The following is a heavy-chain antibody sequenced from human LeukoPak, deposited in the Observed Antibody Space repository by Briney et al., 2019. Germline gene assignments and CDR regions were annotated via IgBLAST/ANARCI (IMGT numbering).Heavy chain of an antibody. V-gene: IGHV3-23*01. CDR3: AKAYAFVGANYFDY. CDR1: GFTFSTYA. J-gene: IGHJ4*02. CDR2: IGDTT. D-gene: IGHD1-26*01. Sequence: GGSLRLSSAASGFTFSTYAMSWVRQAPGKGLEWVSAIGDTTYYADSVKGRFTISRDNSKNTLYLQMNNLRAEDAAIYYCAKAYAFVGANYFDYWGQGTLVTVSS.